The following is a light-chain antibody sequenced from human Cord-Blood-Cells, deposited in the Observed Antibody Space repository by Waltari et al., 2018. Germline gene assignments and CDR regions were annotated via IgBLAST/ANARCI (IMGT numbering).Light chain of an antibody. V-gene: IGKV1-5*01. CDR3: QQYNSYPWT. Sequence: DIQITQSLSTLSASVGDRVTITCRASQSISSWFAWYQQKHGKAPKLLIYDASSLESGVPARFSGSGSGTEFTLTISSLQPDDFATYYCQQYNSYPWTFGQGTKVEIK. J-gene: IGKJ1*01. CDR1: QSISSW. CDR2: DAS.